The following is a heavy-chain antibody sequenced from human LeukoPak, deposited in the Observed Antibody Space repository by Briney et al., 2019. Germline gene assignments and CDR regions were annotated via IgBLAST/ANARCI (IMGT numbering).Heavy chain of an antibody. Sequence: SETLSLTCTVSGGSISSHYWSWIRQPPGKGLEWIGYIYYSGSTNYNPSLKSRVTISVDTSNNQFSLKLSSVTAADTAVYYCAREYCSSTSCYRFFDYWGQGTLVTVSS. CDR1: GGSISSHY. CDR2: IYYSGST. CDR3: AREYCSSTSCYRFFDY. J-gene: IGHJ4*02. V-gene: IGHV4-59*11. D-gene: IGHD2-2*02.